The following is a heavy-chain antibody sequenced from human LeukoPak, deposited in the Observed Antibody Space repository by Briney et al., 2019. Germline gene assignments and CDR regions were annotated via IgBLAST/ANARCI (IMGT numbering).Heavy chain of an antibody. J-gene: IGHJ6*02. Sequence: GGSLRLSCAASGFSFSNYWMSWVRQAPGKGLEWVANIGHDGSEKNYVDSVKGRFTISRDNAKNSLYLQMNSLRAEDTAVYYCARDGVDTAMVFGMDVWGQGTTVTVSS. V-gene: IGHV3-7*01. CDR3: ARDGVDTAMVFGMDV. CDR1: GFSFSNYW. D-gene: IGHD5-18*01. CDR2: IGHDGSEK.